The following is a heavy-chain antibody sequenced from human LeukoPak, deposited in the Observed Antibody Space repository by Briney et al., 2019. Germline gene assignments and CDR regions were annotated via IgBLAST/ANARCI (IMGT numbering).Heavy chain of an antibody. J-gene: IGHJ4*02. CDR3: ARGRSYYYGSGSSPFDY. Sequence: SETLSLTCAVYGGSFSGYYWSWIRQPPGKGLEWIGEINHSGSTNYNPSLKSRVTISVDTSKNQFSLKLSSVTAADTAVYHCARGRSYYYGSGSSPFDYWGQGTLVTVSS. V-gene: IGHV4-34*01. CDR2: INHSGST. CDR1: GGSFSGYY. D-gene: IGHD3-10*01.